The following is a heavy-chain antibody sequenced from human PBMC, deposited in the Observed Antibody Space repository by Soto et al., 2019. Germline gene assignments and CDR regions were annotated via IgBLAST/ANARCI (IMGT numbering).Heavy chain of an antibody. CDR2: INHGGTTT. J-gene: IGHJ4*02. CDR1: GFTFSFYA. D-gene: IGHD3-10*01. V-gene: IGHV3-23*01. CDR3: AKVADLYYGSGSYYVSNYFDY. Sequence: EVQLLESGGGLVQPGESLRLSCAASGFTFSFYAMTWVRQAPGKGLEWVSTINHGGTTTYYADSVKGRFTISRDNSKNTLSLQMNSLRAEDTAVYYCAKVADLYYGSGSYYVSNYFDYWGQGTLVTVSS.